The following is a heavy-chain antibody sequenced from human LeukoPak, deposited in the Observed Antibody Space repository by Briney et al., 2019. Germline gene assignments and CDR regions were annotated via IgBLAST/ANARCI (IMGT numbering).Heavy chain of an antibody. CDR3: ARDFPDPLGGYNWVAY. D-gene: IGHD5-24*01. CDR2: INPSGGST. CDR1: GYTFISYY. Sequence: ASVKVSCKASGYTFISYYMHWVRQAPGHGLEWMGIINPSGGSTSYAQKFQGRVTMTRDTSTSTVYMELSSLRSEDTAVYYCARDFPDPLGGYNWVAYWGQGTLVTVSS. J-gene: IGHJ4*02. V-gene: IGHV1-46*01.